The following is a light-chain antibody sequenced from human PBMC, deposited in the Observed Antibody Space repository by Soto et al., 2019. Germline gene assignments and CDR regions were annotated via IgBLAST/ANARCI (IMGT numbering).Light chain of an antibody. Sequence: EVVVTQAPVTLSLCAGEIATRSCRASQSVSNNYLAWYQQKPGQAPRLLIYGASNRATGIPDRFSGSGSGTDFTLTISRLEPEDFAVYYCQQYGSSGTFGQGTKVDIK. CDR2: GAS. CDR3: QQYGSSGT. V-gene: IGKV3-20*01. CDR1: QSVSNNY. J-gene: IGKJ1*01.